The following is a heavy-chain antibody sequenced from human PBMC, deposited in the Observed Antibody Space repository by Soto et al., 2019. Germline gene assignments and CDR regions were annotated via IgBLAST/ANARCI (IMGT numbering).Heavy chain of an antibody. V-gene: IGHV3-33*01. CDR3: APTPSADYYFDY. J-gene: IGHJ4*02. CDR2: IWYDGSNK. D-gene: IGHD2-21*02. Sequence: GGSLRLSCAASGFTFSSYSMHWVRQAPGKGLEWVAVIWYDGSNKYYADSVKGRFTISRDNSKNTLYLQMNSLRAEDTAVYYCAPTPSADYYFDYWGQGTLVTVSS. CDR1: GFTFSSYS.